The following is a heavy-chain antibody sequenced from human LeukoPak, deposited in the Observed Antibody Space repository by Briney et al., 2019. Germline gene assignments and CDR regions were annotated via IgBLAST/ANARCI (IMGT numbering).Heavy chain of an antibody. CDR1: GFTFSIHT. D-gene: IGHD2-2*01. V-gene: IGHV3-30*04. Sequence: GGSLRLSCAASGFTFSIHTMHWVRQAPGRGLEWVAVMSYDGSNKYYADSVKSRFTISRDNSKNTLYLQMKSLRAEDKAVYYCARAAFGTSNFYYYYGMDVWGQGTTVTVSS. CDR3: ARAAFGTSNFYYYYGMDV. CDR2: MSYDGSNK. J-gene: IGHJ6*02.